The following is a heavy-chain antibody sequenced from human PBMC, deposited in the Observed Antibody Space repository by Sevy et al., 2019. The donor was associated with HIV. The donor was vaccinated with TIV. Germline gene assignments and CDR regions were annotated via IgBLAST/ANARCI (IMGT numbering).Heavy chain of an antibody. V-gene: IGHV2-5*02. CDR3: AHTYNRHNGFDF. CDR1: GFSLSTTGVG. CDR2: IYWDNDR. J-gene: IGHJ3*01. Sequence: SGPTLVKPTQTLTLTCTFSGFSLSTTGVGVGWIRQPPGKALEWLALIYWDNDRRYSPSLKSRLTITKDTSKNQVVLRVTNVDPVDTATYYCAHTYNRHNGFDFWGQGTMVTVSS. D-gene: IGHD1-20*01.